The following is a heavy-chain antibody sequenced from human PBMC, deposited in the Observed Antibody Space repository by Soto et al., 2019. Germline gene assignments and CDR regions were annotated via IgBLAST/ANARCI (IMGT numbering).Heavy chain of an antibody. CDR1: GYTFTSHD. Sequence: GASMKVSCQASGYTFTSHDMHLVRPAPGQRLEWMGWINAGNGNTNYAQKLQGRVTMTTDTSTSTAYMELRSLRSDDTAVYYCTRDPVGGNWFDPWGQGTLVTVSS. J-gene: IGHJ5*02. D-gene: IGHD1-26*01. V-gene: IGHV1-18*01. CDR3: TRDPVGGNWFDP. CDR2: INAGNGNT.